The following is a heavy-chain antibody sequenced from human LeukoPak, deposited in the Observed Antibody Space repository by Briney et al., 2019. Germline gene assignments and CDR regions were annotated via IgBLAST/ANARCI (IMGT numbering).Heavy chain of an antibody. CDR1: GFTFGSYW. Sequence: GGSLRLSCVASGFTFGSYWMAWVRQAPGKGLEWVANMKHDGIEKYHVDSVKGRFTISRDNTKNSLYLHMSSLRVEDTAVYYCAREGREGYNYPALDFWGQGILVTVSS. D-gene: IGHD5-24*01. J-gene: IGHJ4*02. CDR3: AREGREGYNYPALDF. CDR2: MKHDGIEK. V-gene: IGHV3-7*05.